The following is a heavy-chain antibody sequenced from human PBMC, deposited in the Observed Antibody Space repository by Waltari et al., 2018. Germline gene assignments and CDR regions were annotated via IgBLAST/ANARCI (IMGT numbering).Heavy chain of an antibody. CDR1: GFTFRSYG. Sequence: QVQLVESGGGVVQPGRSLRLSCAASGFTFRSYGIPWVRQAPGKGLEWVAVIWYDGSNKYYADSVKGRFTISRDNSKNTLYLQMNSLRAEDTAVYYCARDIGDIAAAGIDYWGQGTLVTVSS. D-gene: IGHD6-13*01. CDR2: IWYDGSNK. V-gene: IGHV3-33*01. J-gene: IGHJ4*02. CDR3: ARDIGDIAAAGIDY.